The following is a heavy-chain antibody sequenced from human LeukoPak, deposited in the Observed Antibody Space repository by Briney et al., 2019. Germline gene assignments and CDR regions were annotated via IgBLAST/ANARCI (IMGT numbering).Heavy chain of an antibody. CDR1: GYTFTTYY. J-gene: IGHJ4*02. CDR2: INPNTGGT. V-gene: IGHV1-2*02. CDR3: ARGPKIGLDY. Sequence: ASVKVSCKASGYTFTTYYIHWVRQAPGQGLEWMGYINPNTGGTNYAQKFQGSVTMTRDTTISTAYMELSRLTSDDTAVYFCARGPKIGLDYWGQGTLVTVSS.